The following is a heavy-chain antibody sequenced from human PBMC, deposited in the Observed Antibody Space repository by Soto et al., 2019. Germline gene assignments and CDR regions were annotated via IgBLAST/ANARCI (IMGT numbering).Heavy chain of an antibody. J-gene: IGHJ5*02. D-gene: IGHD3-10*01. CDR2: IDGSGGIT. V-gene: IGHV3-23*01. Sequence: PGGSLRLSCAASGVAFGTTDTSWVSQAPGEGLEWVSTIDGSGGITYYADSVKGRFTIARDNSRNTVYLQMNSLRGADTALYYCVKNSGWFNTWGQGALVTVSS. CDR3: VKNSGWFNT. CDR1: GVAFGTTD.